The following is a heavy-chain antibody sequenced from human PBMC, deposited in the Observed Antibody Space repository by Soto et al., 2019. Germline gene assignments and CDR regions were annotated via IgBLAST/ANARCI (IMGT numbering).Heavy chain of an antibody. V-gene: IGHV4-59*01. Sequence: SETLSLTCTVSGGSISSYYWSWIRQPPGKGLEWIGYIYYSGSTNYNPSLKSRVTISVDTSKNQFSLKLSSVTAADPAVYYCAREIAAAAFDYWGQGTLVTVSS. CDR1: GGSISSYY. CDR2: IYYSGST. D-gene: IGHD6-13*01. CDR3: AREIAAAAFDY. J-gene: IGHJ4*02.